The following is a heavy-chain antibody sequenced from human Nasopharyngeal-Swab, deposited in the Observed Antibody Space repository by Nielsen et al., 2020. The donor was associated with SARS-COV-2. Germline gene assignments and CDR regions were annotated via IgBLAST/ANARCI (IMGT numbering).Heavy chain of an antibody. V-gene: IGHV4-39*07. D-gene: IGHD6-13*01. J-gene: IGHJ6*02. Sequence: SETLSLTCTVSGGSISSSSYYWGWIRQPPGKGLEWIGSIYYSGSTYYNPSLKSRVTISVDPSKNQFSQKLSSVTAADTAVYYCVGSSWYGDYYYYYGMDVWGQGTTVTVSS. CDR3: VGSSWYGDYYYYYGMDV. CDR2: IYYSGST. CDR1: GGSISSSSYY.